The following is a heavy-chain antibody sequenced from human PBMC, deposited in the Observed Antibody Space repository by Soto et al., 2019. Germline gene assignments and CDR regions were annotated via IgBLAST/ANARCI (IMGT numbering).Heavy chain of an antibody. D-gene: IGHD4-4*01. Sequence: QVQLVESGGGVVQPGRSMRLSCAASGFTFSSYGMHWVRQAPGKGLEWVAVISYDGSNKYYADSVKGRFTISRDYSKNTLYLQMNSLRAEDTTVYYCAKDFGYSKHHYYYGMDVWGQGTTVTVSS. CDR3: AKDFGYSKHHYYYGMDV. J-gene: IGHJ6*02. V-gene: IGHV3-30*18. CDR1: GFTFSSYG. CDR2: ISYDGSNK.